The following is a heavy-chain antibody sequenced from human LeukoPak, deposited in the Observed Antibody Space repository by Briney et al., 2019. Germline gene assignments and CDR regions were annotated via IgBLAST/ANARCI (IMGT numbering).Heavy chain of an antibody. CDR3: ARDRGIAAAGPSWFDP. CDR1: GGSIRSSYYY. CDR2: IYDSGST. V-gene: IGHV4-39*02. J-gene: IGHJ5*02. Sequence: SETLSLTCTVSGGSIRSSYYYWGWIRQPPGKGLEWIGSIYDSGSTYYNPSLKSRVTISVDTSKNQFSLKLNSVTAADTAVYYCARDRGIAAAGPSWFDPWGQGTLVTVSS. D-gene: IGHD6-13*01.